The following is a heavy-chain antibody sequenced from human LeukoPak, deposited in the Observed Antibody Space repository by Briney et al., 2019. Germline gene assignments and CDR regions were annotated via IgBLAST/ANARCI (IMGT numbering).Heavy chain of an antibody. CDR3: ARRMELLHFDS. V-gene: IGHV1-2*02. D-gene: IGHD1-26*01. CDR1: GYTFTGYY. J-gene: IGHJ4*02. Sequence: ASVKVSCKASGYTFTGYYIHWVRQAPGQRLEWVGWINPNSGGTNYAQKFQGRVTMTRDTSISTVYMEVSRLRSDDTAVYYCARRMELLHFDSWGQGTLVIVSS. CDR2: INPNSGGT.